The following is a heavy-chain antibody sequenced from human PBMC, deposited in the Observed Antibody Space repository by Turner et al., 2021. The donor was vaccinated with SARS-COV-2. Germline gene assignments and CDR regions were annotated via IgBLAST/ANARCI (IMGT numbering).Heavy chain of an antibody. CDR3: ARDLGGTSSRGGYFDY. Sequence: QLVESGVGLVQPGGSLTLPCAASGFTVSSNYMNWVRQAQGKGLEWVSVIYSGGSTYYADSVKGRFTISRDNSKNTLYLQMNSLRAEDTALYYCARDLGGTSSRGGYFDYWGQGTLVTVSS. CDR1: GFTVSSNY. CDR2: IYSGGST. V-gene: IGHV3-66*02. J-gene: IGHJ4*02. D-gene: IGHD2-2*01.